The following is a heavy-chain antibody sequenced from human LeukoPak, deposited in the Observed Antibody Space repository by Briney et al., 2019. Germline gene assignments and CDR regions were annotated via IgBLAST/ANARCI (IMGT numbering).Heavy chain of an antibody. J-gene: IGHJ3*02. V-gene: IGHV4-61*02. CDR1: GGSISSGSYY. Sequence: SETLSLTCTVSGGSISSGSYYWSWIRQPAGKGLEWIGRIYTSGSTNYNPSPKSRVTMSVDTSKNQFSLKLSSVTAADTAVYYCARVDDSLMWGAKHAFDIWGQGTMVTVSS. CDR2: IYTSGST. D-gene: IGHD2-8*01. CDR3: ARVDDSLMWGAKHAFDI.